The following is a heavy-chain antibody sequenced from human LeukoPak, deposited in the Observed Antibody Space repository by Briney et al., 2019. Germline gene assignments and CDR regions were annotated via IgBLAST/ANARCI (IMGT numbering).Heavy chain of an antibody. J-gene: IGHJ4*02. CDR1: GFTFSTYS. D-gene: IGHD4-17*01. V-gene: IGHV3-21*01. CDR2: ISGSSSNI. CDR3: ARERLTTTVFDY. Sequence: VGSLRLSCAASGFTFSTYSMNWVRQAPGKGLEWVSYISGSSSNIYYPDSVKGRFTISRDNAKNSLFLQMNSLGAEDTAVYYCARERLTTTVFDYWGQGTLVTVSS.